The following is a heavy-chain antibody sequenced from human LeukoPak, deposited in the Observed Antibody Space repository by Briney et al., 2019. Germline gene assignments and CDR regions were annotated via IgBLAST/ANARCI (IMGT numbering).Heavy chain of an antibody. CDR1: GFTFSSYA. CDR2: ISYDGSNK. Sequence: GGSLRLSCAASGFTFSSYAMHWVRQVPGKGLEWVAVISYDGSNKYYADSVKGRFTISRDNSKNTLYLQMNSLRGEDTAVYYCAKDVQRFSSSWYYFDSWGQGTLVTVSS. J-gene: IGHJ4*02. V-gene: IGHV3-30-3*01. D-gene: IGHD6-13*01. CDR3: AKDVQRFSSSWYYFDS.